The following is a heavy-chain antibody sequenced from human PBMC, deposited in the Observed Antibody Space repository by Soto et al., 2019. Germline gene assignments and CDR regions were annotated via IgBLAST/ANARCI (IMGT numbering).Heavy chain of an antibody. Sequence: SGPTLVNPTETLTVTCTFSGFSLTSPGMCVSWIRQSPGKALEWLALIERDDDDKYYSTSLKTRLTISKDTRKNQVVLTMANMVPADTATYYCARSIRGPRRFNGMDVWGQGTTVTVSS. V-gene: IGHV2-70*13. J-gene: IGHJ6*02. CDR3: ARSIRGPRRFNGMDV. D-gene: IGHD1-20*01. CDR2: IERDDDDK. CDR1: GFSLTSPGMC.